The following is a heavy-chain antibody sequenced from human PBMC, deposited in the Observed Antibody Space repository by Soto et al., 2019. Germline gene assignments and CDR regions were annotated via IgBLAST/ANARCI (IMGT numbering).Heavy chain of an antibody. CDR3: ARGLEYYFKPGVFDI. CDR2: VGSSGNTK. D-gene: IGHD1-26*01. V-gene: IGHV3-48*03. J-gene: IGHJ3*02. Sequence: EVQLVESGGGLEQPGRSLRLSCAASGFTLSNSEMNWVRQAPGKGLEWVSYVGSSGNTKYYADSVKGRFTISRDNAKNSLYLQMNSLRAEDTAVYYCARGLEYYFKPGVFDIWGQGTMVTVSS. CDR1: GFTLSNSE.